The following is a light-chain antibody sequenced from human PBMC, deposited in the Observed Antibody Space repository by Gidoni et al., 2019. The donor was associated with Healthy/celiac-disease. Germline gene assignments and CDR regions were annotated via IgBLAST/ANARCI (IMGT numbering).Light chain of an antibody. V-gene: IGKV1-39*01. CDR1: QSISSY. J-gene: IGKJ2*01. CDR2: AAS. CDR3: QKNYSTPYT. Sequence: DIQMTQSPSSLSASVGERVTITCRASQSISSYLNWYQQKPGKAPKLLIYAASSLQSGVPSRFSGSGSGTDFTITISSLQPEDFATYYCQKNYSTPYTFGQGTKVEIK.